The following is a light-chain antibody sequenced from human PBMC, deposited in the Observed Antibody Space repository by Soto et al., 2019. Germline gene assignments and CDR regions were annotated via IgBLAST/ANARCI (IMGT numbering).Light chain of an antibody. V-gene: IGKV1-17*01. CDR1: QGIGDD. Sequence: DIQMTQSPSSLSASVGDRVIITCRASQGIGDDLGWYQQKPGKAPKRLIYAASSLQSGVPSRFSSSGSGTDFPLTISSLQPDDFASYDCLQHNTYPWTCGPGTKVEVK. CDR2: AAS. CDR3: LQHNTYPWT. J-gene: IGKJ1*01.